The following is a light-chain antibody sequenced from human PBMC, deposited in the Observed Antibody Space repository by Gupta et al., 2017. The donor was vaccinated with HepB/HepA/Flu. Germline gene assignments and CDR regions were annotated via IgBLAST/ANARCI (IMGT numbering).Light chain of an antibody. V-gene: IGKV3-20*01. CDR2: GAS. CDR1: QSVGSDY. J-gene: IGKJ2*01. Sequence: EIVLTQSPGTLSLSPGERGTLSCRASQSVGSDYLAWYQQKPGQYPRLLIYGASTRATGIPDRFSGSVSGTDFTLTINRLEREDFAVYYCQHEGSSPYTFGQGTQVEIK. CDR3: QHEGSSPYT.